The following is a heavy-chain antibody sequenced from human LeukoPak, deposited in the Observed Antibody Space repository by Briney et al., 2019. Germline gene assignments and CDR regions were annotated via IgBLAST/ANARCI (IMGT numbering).Heavy chain of an antibody. CDR2: IYYSGST. D-gene: IGHD5-18*01. V-gene: IGHV4-59*01. CDR3: ARTYNVDTAMVFDY. J-gene: IGHJ4*02. Sequence: SETLSLTCTVSGGSISSYYWSWIRQPPGKGLEWIGYIYYSGSTNYNPSLKSRVTISVDTSKNQFSLKLSSVTAADTAVYYCARTYNVDTAMVFDYWGQGTLVTVSS. CDR1: GGSISSYY.